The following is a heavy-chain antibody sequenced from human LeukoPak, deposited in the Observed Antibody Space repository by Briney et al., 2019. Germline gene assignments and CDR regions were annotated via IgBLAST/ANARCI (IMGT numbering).Heavy chain of an antibody. V-gene: IGHV4-34*01. CDR3: ARGSNIGLAY. CDR2: INHSGST. D-gene: IGHD2-8*01. CDR1: GGSFSGYY. Sequence: SETVSLTCAVYGGSFSGYYWSWIRQPPGKGLEWIGEINHSGSTNYNPSLKSRVTISVDTSKNQFSLKLSSVTAADTAVYYCARGSNIGLAYWGQGTLVTVSS. J-gene: IGHJ4*02.